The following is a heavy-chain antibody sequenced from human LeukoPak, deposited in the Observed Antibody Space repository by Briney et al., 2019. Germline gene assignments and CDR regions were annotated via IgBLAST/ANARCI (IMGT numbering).Heavy chain of an antibody. CDR3: ARIDWFGPGADDY. Sequence: SETLSLTCTVSGGSISSYYWSWFRQPPGKGLEWIGYIYYSGSTNYNPSLKSRVTTSVDTSKNQFSLKLSSVTAADTAVYYCARIDWFGPGADDYWGQGTLVTVSS. V-gene: IGHV4-59*08. CDR1: GGSISSYY. CDR2: IYYSGST. J-gene: IGHJ4*02. D-gene: IGHD3-10*01.